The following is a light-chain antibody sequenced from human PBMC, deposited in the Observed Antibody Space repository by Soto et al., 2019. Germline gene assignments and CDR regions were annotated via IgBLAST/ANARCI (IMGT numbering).Light chain of an antibody. J-gene: IGKJ4*01. V-gene: IGKV4-1*01. CDR2: WAS. CDR3: QHYNNWPLT. Sequence: DIVMTQSPDSLAVSLGERATINCKSSQSVLYSSNNKNYLAWYQQKPGQPPKALIYWASTRESGVPDRFSGSGSGTDFTLTISSLQSEDFAVYYCQHYNNWPLTFGGGTKVDI. CDR1: QSVLYSSNNKNY.